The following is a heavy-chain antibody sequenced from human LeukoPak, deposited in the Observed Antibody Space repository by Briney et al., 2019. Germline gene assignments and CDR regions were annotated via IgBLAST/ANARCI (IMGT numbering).Heavy chain of an antibody. D-gene: IGHD5-12*01. J-gene: IGHJ5*02. CDR2: IYYSGST. CDR1: GGSISSHN. Sequence: SETPSLTCTLSGGSISSHNWSWIRHPPEEGLEWIGYIYYSGSTKYNPSLKSRVTISGDTSKNQFSLKLSSVTAADTAVYYCARDSGYDRYNWFDPWGQGTLVTVSS. CDR3: ARDSGYDRYNWFDP. V-gene: IGHV4-59*11.